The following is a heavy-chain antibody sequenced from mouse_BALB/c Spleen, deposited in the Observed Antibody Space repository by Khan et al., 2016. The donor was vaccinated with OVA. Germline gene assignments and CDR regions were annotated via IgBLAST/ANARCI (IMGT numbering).Heavy chain of an antibody. D-gene: IGHD1-1*01. CDR2: IWAGGST. CDR3: ARDHSNTYEYFDY. Sequence: QVQLQQPGPGLVAPSQSLSITCTVSGFSLTSYGVHWVRQPPGKGLEWLGIIWAGGSTNYNSALMSRLSISTDKYKSQVVVKMMSLQTADTAIIYCARDHSNTYEYFDYWGQGTTLTVSS. V-gene: IGHV2-9*02. CDR1: GFSLTSYG. J-gene: IGHJ2*01.